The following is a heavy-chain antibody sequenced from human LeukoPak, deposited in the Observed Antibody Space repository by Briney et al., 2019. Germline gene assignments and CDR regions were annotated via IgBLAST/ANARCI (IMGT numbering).Heavy chain of an antibody. Sequence: SETLSLTCTVSGASINSYYWSWIRQPPGKGLEWIAYIYHSGNTNKNSSLKSRVTISVDTSKNQFSLKLSSVTAADTAVYYCARVGSTMARDYFDYWGQGTLVSVSS. V-gene: IGHV4-59*01. D-gene: IGHD3-10*01. CDR2: IYHSGNT. CDR3: ARVGSTMARDYFDY. J-gene: IGHJ4*02. CDR1: GASINSYY.